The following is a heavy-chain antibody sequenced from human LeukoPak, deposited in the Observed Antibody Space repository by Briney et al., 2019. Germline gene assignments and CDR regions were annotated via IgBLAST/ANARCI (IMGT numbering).Heavy chain of an antibody. V-gene: IGHV3-66*01. Sequence: GGSLRLSCAASGXTVSSKYMHWVRQAPGKGMEWVPTIYTGGGTYYAASVRDRFSISRDNSKNSLYLQMNSLRAEDTAVYYCARGFQDENGYKNYFDSWGQGTLVTVSS. CDR3: ARGFQDENGYKNYFDS. D-gene: IGHD5-24*01. J-gene: IGHJ4*02. CDR2: IYTGGGT. CDR1: GXTVSSKY.